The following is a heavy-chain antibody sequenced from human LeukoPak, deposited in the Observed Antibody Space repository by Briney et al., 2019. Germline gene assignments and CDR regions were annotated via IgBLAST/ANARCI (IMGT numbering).Heavy chain of an antibody. J-gene: IGHJ4*02. CDR3: ARDGYNYGHPYYDY. V-gene: IGHV1-2*02. CDR1: GYTFTDYY. CDR2: INTKNGDI. Sequence: ASVKVSCKASGYTFTDYYVHWVRQAPGQGLEWLGCINTKNGDIRYAQKFQGRVTVTRDTSISTAYMELDSLRSDDTAVYYCARDGYNYGHPYYDYWGQGILVTVSS. D-gene: IGHD5-18*01.